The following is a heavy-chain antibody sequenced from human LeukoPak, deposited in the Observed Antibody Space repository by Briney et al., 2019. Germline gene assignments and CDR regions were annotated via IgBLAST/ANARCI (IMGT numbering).Heavy chain of an antibody. Sequence: PGGSLRLSCAASGFTFSDYYMSWIRQAPGKGLECVSYISSSGSTIYYADSVKGRFTISRDNAKNSLYLQMNSLRAEDTAVYYCARDNRGWELVFDYWGQGTLVTVSS. J-gene: IGHJ4*02. D-gene: IGHD1-26*01. V-gene: IGHV3-11*01. CDR3: ARDNRGWELVFDY. CDR2: ISSSGSTI. CDR1: GFTFSDYY.